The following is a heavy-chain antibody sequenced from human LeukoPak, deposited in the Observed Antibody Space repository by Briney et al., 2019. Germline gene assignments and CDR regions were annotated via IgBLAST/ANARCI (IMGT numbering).Heavy chain of an antibody. V-gene: IGHV4-34*01. CDR1: GGSFSGYY. D-gene: IGHD3-16*01. CDR2: INHSGST. Sequence: SEALSLTCAVNGGSFSGYYWTWIRQSPGKGLEWIGEINHSGSTNYNASLKSRVTISEDTSKNQFSLKMTSVTAADTAVYYCARLITAFQAFDSWGQGTLVTVSS. CDR3: ARLITAFQAFDS. J-gene: IGHJ4*02.